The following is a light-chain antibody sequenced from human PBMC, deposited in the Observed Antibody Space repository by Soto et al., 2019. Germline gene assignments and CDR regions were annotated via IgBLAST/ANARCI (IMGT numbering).Light chain of an antibody. V-gene: IGLV2-23*03. CDR3: CSHAGSSTFVV. Sequence: QSVLTQPASVSGSPGQSITISCTGTSSDVGSYNLVSWYQQHPGKAPKLMIYEGSKRPSGVSNRFSGSESGNTASLTISGLQAEDEADYYCCSHAGSSTFVVFGGGTKLTVL. J-gene: IGLJ2*01. CDR2: EGS. CDR1: SSDVGSYNL.